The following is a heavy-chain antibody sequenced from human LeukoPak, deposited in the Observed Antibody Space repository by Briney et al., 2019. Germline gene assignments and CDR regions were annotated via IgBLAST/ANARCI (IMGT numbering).Heavy chain of an antibody. CDR3: ARGHPSHMVRGAAGWFDP. V-gene: IGHV4-34*01. CDR1: GGSFSGYY. Sequence: PSETLSLTRAVYGGSFSGYYWSWIRQPPGKGLEWIGEINHSGSTNYNPSLKSRVTISVDTSKNQFSLKLSSVTAADTAVYYCARGHPSHMVRGAAGWFDPWGQGTLVTVSS. J-gene: IGHJ5*02. CDR2: INHSGST. D-gene: IGHD3-10*01.